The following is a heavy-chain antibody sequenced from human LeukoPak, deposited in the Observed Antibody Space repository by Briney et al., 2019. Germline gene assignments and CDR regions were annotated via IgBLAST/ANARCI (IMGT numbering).Heavy chain of an antibody. CDR2: ISYDGDSE. D-gene: IGHD3-10*01. J-gene: IGHJ2*01. CDR1: GFAFISYG. CDR3: AKVGPRFGRHWYFDL. Sequence: GGSLRLSCAASGFAFISYGMHWVRQAPGKGLEWVALISYDGDSEEYADSMKGRFTISRDNSKTTVYLQMNSLRPEDTAVYYCAKVGPRFGRHWYFDLWGRGTLVTVSS. V-gene: IGHV3-30*18.